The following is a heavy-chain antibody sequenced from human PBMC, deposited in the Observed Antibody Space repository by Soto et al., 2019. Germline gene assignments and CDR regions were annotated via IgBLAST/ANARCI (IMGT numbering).Heavy chain of an antibody. Sequence: QVRVVQSGAEVKKPGASVRVSCKTSGYTFTDYDINWVRQAPGQGLEWMGWVSPDHGNSGYAQQFDGRVTMTSHTSISTVFLELTNLRSEVTAVYFCAVPTGYWGQGTKVTVSS. CDR1: GYTFTDYD. D-gene: IGHD3-9*01. CDR2: VSPDHGNS. J-gene: IGHJ4*02. V-gene: IGHV1-8*01. CDR3: AVPTGY.